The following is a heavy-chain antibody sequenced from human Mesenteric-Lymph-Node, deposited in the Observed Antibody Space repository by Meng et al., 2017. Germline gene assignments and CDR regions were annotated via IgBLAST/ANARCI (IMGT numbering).Heavy chain of an antibody. CDR3: ARHHHSPTFDY. CDR2: VVYSGTT. V-gene: IGHV4-39*01. CDR1: GGSIRSSCNY. Sequence: VPGLVDASETLSLTCTVSGGSIRSSCNYWAWIRQPPGEGLEWIGSVVYSGTTYYTSSLKSRVSISVDTSKNQFSLKLSSVTAADTAVYYCARHHHSPTFDYWGQGTLVTVSS. J-gene: IGHJ4*02. D-gene: IGHD1-14*01.